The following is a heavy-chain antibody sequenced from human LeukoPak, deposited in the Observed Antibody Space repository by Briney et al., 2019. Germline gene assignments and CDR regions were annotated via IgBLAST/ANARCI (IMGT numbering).Heavy chain of an antibody. CDR1: GGAISSGDSY. J-gene: IGHJ5*02. Sequence: SETLSLTCSVSGGAISSGDSYWSWIRQPPGKGLEWIGYIYYSWSPKYSPSLKSRVTISLDTSKNQFSLELTSVTAADTAVYYCARGPRIAAAGTLWWFDPWGQGTLVTVSS. CDR2: IYYSWSP. CDR3: ARGPRIAAAGTLWWFDP. D-gene: IGHD6-13*01. V-gene: IGHV4-30-4*01.